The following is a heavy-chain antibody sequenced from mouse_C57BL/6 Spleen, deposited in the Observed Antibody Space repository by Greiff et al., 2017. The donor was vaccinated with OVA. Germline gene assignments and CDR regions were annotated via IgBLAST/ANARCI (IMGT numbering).Heavy chain of an antibody. CDR3: RASYDYDDYAMDY. J-gene: IGHJ4*01. V-gene: IGHV1-55*01. CDR2: IYPGSGST. CDR1: GYTFTSYW. Sequence: QVQLQQPGAELVKPGASVKMSCKASGYTFTSYWITWVKQRPGQGLEWIGDIYPGSGSTNYNEKFKSKATLTVDTSSSTAYMQLSSLTSEDSAVYYCRASYDYDDYAMDYWGQGTSVTVSS. D-gene: IGHD2-4*01.